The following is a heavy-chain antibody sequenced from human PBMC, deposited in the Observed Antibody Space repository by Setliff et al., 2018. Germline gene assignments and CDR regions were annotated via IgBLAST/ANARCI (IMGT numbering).Heavy chain of an antibody. J-gene: IGHJ3*01. CDR3: ATSYLTLEAAFDV. Sequence: PSETLSLTCTVSGGSISSSLYYWAFIRQPPGKGLEWIGSILCSGGAHSNPSLNSRVSISVDTSKNQFSLRLRSVTAADTAFYYCATSYLTLEAAFDVWGQGTMVTVSS. V-gene: IGHV4-39*07. CDR1: GGSISSSLYY. D-gene: IGHD1-1*01. CDR2: ILCSGGA.